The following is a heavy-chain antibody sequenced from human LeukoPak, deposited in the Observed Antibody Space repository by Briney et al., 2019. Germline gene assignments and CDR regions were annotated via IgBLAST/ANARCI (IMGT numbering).Heavy chain of an antibody. CDR1: GFTFSGSP. J-gene: IGHJ6*03. CDR2: ISTSSSYI. V-gene: IGHV3-21*01. D-gene: IGHD1-1*01. Sequence: GGSLRLSCAASGFTFSGSPMHWVRQAPGKGLEWVSSISTSSSYINYADSVKGRFTISRDNSKNTLYLQMNSLRAEDTAVYYCAKDANRKGTTDYYMDVWGKGTTVTVSS. CDR3: AKDANRKGTTDYYMDV.